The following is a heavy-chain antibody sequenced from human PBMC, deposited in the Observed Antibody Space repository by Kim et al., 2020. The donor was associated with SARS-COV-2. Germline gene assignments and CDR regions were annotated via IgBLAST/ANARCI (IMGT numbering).Heavy chain of an antibody. Sequence: GGSLRLSCAASGFTFSSYAMSWVRQAPGKGLEWVSAISGSGGSTYYADSVKGRFTISRDNSKNTLYLQMNSLRAEDTAVYYCASDLFGYGDPYYYYGMDVWGQGTTVTVSS. V-gene: IGHV3-23*01. CDR2: ISGSGGST. D-gene: IGHD4-17*01. CDR3: ASDLFGYGDPYYYYGMDV. CDR1: GFTFSSYA. J-gene: IGHJ6*02.